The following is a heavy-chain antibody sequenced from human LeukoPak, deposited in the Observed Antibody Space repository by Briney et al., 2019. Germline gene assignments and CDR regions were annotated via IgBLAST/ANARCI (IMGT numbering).Heavy chain of an antibody. CDR1: GYTFIGYY. CDR3: ARVWPCSNGVCPDVFDD. D-gene: IGHD2-8*01. J-gene: IGHJ4*02. Sequence: GASVKVSCKASGYTFIGYYMHWVRQAPGQGLEWMGWINPNSGGTNYAQKFQGRVTMTRDTSISTSYMELSRLRFDDTAVYYCARVWPCSNGVCPDVFDDWGQGTLVTVSS. CDR2: INPNSGGT. V-gene: IGHV1-2*02.